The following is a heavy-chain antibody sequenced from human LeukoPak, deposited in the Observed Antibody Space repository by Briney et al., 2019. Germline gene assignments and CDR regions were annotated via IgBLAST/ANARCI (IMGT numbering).Heavy chain of an antibody. D-gene: IGHD5-18*01. V-gene: IGHV5-51*01. CDR1: GYSFTSYW. J-gene: IGHJ4*02. CDR3: ARECSSYGYGY. Sequence: GESLKISCKGSGYSFTSYWIGGVRQVPGKGLEWMGIIYPGDSDTRYSPSFQGQVTISADKSISTAYLQWSSLKASDTAMYYCARECSSYGYGYWGQGTLVTVSS. CDR2: IYPGDSDT.